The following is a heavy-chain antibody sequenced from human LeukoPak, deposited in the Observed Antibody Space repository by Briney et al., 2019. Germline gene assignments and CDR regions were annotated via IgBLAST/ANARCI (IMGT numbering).Heavy chain of an antibody. D-gene: IGHD3-10*01. CDR3: ARDGASNLLLWFGESNDAFDI. V-gene: IGHV1-2*02. Sequence: ASVKVSCKSSGYTFTGYYMHWVRHAPGQGLEWMGWINPNSGGTNYAQKFQGRVTMTRDTSISTAYMELSRLRYDDTAVYYSARDGASNLLLWFGESNDAFDIWGQGTMVTVSS. CDR1: GYTFTGYY. CDR2: INPNSGGT. J-gene: IGHJ3*02.